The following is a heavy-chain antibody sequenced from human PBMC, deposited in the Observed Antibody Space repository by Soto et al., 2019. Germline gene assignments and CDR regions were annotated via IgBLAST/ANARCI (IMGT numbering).Heavy chain of an antibody. D-gene: IGHD3-10*01. J-gene: IGHJ6*02. CDR3: AKCHDYYGSGSYYNGPSYYYYGMDV. CDR1: GYTFTSYG. Sequence: ASVKVSCKASGYTFTSYGISWVRQAPGQGXEWMGWISAYNGNTNYAQKLQGRVTMTTDTSTSTAYMELRSLRSDDTAVYYCAKCHDYYGSGSYYNGPSYYYYGMDVWGQGTTVTVSS. V-gene: IGHV1-18*01. CDR2: ISAYNGNT.